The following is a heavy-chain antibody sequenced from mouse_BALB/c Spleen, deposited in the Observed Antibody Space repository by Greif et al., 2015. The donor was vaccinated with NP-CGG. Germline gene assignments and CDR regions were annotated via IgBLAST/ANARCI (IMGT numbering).Heavy chain of an antibody. CDR2: INPSNGGT. CDR1: GYTFTSYY. CDR3: TRSDYYAWFAY. J-gene: IGHJ3*01. V-gene: IGHV1S81*02. Sequence: QVQLQQSGAELVKPGASVKLSCKASGYTFTSYYMYWVKQRPGQGLEWIGEINPSNGGTNFNEKFKSKATLTVDKSSSTAYMQLSSLTSEDAAVYYCTRSDYYAWFAYWDQGTLVAVSA. D-gene: IGHD2-1*01.